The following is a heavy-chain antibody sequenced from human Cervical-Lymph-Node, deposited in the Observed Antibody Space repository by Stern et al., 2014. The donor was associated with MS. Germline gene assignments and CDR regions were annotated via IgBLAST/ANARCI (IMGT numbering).Heavy chain of an antibody. Sequence: QVQLVQSGAEVKKPGASVKVSCKASGYTFTDYYVHWVRQAPGQGLEWMGWINPNSGGTNYALKFQDWVTLTRDTSISTAYMELSRLRSDDTAVYYCARGSRGVKTMVYWGQGTLVTVSS. CDR2: INPNSGGT. J-gene: IGHJ4*02. V-gene: IGHV1-2*04. CDR1: GYTFTDYY. CDR3: ARGSRGVKTMVY. D-gene: IGHD3-10*01.